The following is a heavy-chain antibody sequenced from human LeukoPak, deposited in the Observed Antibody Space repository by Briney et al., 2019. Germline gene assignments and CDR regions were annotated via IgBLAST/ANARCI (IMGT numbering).Heavy chain of an antibody. CDR2: INPNSGGT. CDR1: GYTLTGYY. Sequence: ASVKVSCKASGYTLTGYYMHWVRQAPGQGLEWMGWINPNSGGTNYAQKFQGRVTMTRDTSISTAYMELSRLRSDDTAVYYCARDIVYGSGSYYPDYWGQGTLVTVSS. CDR3: ARDIVYGSGSYYPDY. D-gene: IGHD3-10*01. V-gene: IGHV1-2*02. J-gene: IGHJ4*02.